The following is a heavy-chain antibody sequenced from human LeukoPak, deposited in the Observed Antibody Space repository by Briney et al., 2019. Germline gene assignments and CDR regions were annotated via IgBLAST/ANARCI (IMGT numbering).Heavy chain of an antibody. CDR3: ARARMYTSSSGGFDY. D-gene: IGHD6-6*01. Sequence: GGSLRLSCTASGFTFSNYAMMWLRQAPGKGPEFISVIRGSGGGAGYADSVRGRFTISRDNSKNSLYLQMNSLRAEDTAVYYCARARMYTSSSGGFDYWGQGTLVTVSS. CDR2: IRGSGGGA. CDR1: GFTFSNYA. V-gene: IGHV3-23*01. J-gene: IGHJ4*02.